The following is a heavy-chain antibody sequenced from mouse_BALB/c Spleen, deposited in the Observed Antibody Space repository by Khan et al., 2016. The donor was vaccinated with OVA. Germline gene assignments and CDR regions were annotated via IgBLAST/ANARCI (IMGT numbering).Heavy chain of an antibody. D-gene: IGHD1-1*01. CDR3: SRAGSSYETTIVY. Sequence: QVQLQQPGAELAKPGASVKMSCKASGYTFANYWMHWVKQRPGQGLDWIGYINPSTGYTDYNQKFKDKATLPVTKSSSTAYMQLSSLTSEDSAVYDCSRAGSSYETTIVYWGQGTTLTVSS. CDR2: INPSTGYT. J-gene: IGHJ2*01. V-gene: IGHV1-7*01. CDR1: GYTFANYW.